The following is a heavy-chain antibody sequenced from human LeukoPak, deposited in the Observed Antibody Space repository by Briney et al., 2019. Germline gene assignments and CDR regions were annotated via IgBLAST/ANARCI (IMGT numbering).Heavy chain of an antibody. V-gene: IGHV3-9*01. Sequence: GGSLRLSCAASGFTFDDYAMHWVRQAPGKGLEWVSGISWNSGSIGYADSVKGRFTISRDNAKNSLYLQMNSLRAEDTALYYCAKVRGRDREGLVPDYFDYWGQGTLVTVSS. J-gene: IGHJ4*02. CDR3: AKVRGRDREGLVPDYFDY. CDR2: ISWNSGSI. D-gene: IGHD6-19*01. CDR1: GFTFDDYA.